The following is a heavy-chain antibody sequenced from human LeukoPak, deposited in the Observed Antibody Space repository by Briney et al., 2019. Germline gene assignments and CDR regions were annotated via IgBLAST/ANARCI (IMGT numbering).Heavy chain of an antibody. CDR3: ARDRAHYFDY. CDR1: GFPLSDYY. V-gene: IGHV3-11*06. Sequence: GESLRLSCAASGFPLSDYYMSWLRQAPGEGLEWVSYISSSSIYPQYAHSLKGRFTITRDNAKNSLYLQMNSLRAEDTAVYYCARDRAHYFDYWGQGTLVTVSS. J-gene: IGHJ4*02. CDR2: ISSSSIYP.